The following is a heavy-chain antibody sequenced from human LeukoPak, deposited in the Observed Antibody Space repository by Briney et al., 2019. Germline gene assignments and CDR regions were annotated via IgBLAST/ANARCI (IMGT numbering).Heavy chain of an antibody. J-gene: IGHJ4*02. CDR1: GFTFRSYA. CDR3: ARRGYHDSSGYDY. D-gene: IGHD3-22*01. Sequence: GGSLRLSCAVSGFTFRSYAMNWVRQAPGKGLEWVSSISGSSTDIYYVDSVKGRFTISRDNAKNSVFLQINNLRAEDTAIYYCARRGYHDSSGYDYWGQGTLVTVSS. V-gene: IGHV3-21*06. CDR2: ISGSSTDI.